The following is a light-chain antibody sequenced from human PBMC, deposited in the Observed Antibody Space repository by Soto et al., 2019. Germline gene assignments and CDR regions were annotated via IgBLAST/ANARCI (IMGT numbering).Light chain of an antibody. CDR2: AIS. CDR1: QSVNSKY. CDR3: QQYGNSHLT. V-gene: IGKV3-20*01. Sequence: EVVLTQSPGTLSFSPGERATLSFRASQSVNSKYLAWYQQKPGQAPRLLMYAISSMAAGIPDRFSGSGSESDFTLTISILEPDELSVYYLQQYGNSHLTFGGGTNVEI. J-gene: IGKJ4*01.